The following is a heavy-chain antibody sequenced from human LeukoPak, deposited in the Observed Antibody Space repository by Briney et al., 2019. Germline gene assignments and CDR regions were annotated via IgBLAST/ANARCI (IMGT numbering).Heavy chain of an antibody. Sequence: GGSLRLSCAVSGFIFSTYGMHWVRQGPGKGLEWVAFIRSDESDKSYAGSVKGRFTISRDNSKNTLYLQMNSLRAEDTAVYYCAKVGAAAAYYWGQGTLVTVSS. CDR2: IRSDESDK. CDR1: GFIFSTYG. D-gene: IGHD6-13*01. CDR3: AKVGAAAAYY. J-gene: IGHJ4*02. V-gene: IGHV3-30*02.